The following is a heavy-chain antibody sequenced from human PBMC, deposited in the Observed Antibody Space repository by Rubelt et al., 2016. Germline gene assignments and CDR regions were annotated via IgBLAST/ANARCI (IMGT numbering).Heavy chain of an antibody. CDR2: IDHREII. J-gene: IGHJ3*01. CDR1: VGSFSGHA. CDR3: ARRLADWTESLGDAFDL. V-gene: IGHV4-34*01. D-gene: IGHD1-1*01. Sequence: QVPLQQWGTGLLKPSETLSRTCAVYVGSFSGHAWAWIRQPPGKGLEWIAEIDHREIINYNPSLKSRLTISIDTSKNQFSLGLSAVSAAETAVYYCARRLADWTESLGDAFDLWSHGAMVTVFS.